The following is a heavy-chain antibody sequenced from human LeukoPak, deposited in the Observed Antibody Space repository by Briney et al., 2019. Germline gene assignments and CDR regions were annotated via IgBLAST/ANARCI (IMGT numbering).Heavy chain of an antibody. V-gene: IGHV3-48*03. J-gene: IGHJ5*02. CDR2: ISSSGSTI. CDR3: AKDSHSSGWYNWFDP. Sequence: PGGSLRLSCAASGFTFSSYEMNWVRQAPGKGLEWVSYISSSGSTIYYADSVKGRFTIPRDNAKNSLYLQMNRLGAEDTAVYYCAKDSHSSGWYNWFDPWGQGTLVTVSS. D-gene: IGHD6-19*01. CDR1: GFTFSSYE.